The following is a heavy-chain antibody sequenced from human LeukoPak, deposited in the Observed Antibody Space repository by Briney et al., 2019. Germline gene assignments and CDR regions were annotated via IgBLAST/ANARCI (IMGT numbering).Heavy chain of an antibody. D-gene: IGHD3-3*01. J-gene: IGHJ4*02. Sequence: ASVKVSCKASGYTFTSYDINWVRQATGQGLEWMGWMNPNSGNTGYAQQFQGRVTMTRNTSISTAYMELSSLRSEDTAVYYCATSTIFGVSAFDYWGQGTLVTVSS. V-gene: IGHV1-8*01. CDR1: GYTFTSYD. CDR2: MNPNSGNT. CDR3: ATSTIFGVSAFDY.